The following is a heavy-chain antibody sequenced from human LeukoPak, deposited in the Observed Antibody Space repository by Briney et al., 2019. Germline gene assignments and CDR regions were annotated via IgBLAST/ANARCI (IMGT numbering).Heavy chain of an antibody. V-gene: IGHV1-18*04. CDR2: VNPYNGQT. D-gene: IGHD3-9*01. Sequence: ASVKVSCKASGYTFANYGVTWVRQAPGQGLEWMGWVNPYNGQTKYAQKVQGRITMATDTSTNTAYMELQSLTSDDTAMYYCARAPQGRYFDWLLSYGMDVWGQGTTVTV. CDR3: ARAPQGRYFDWLLSYGMDV. J-gene: IGHJ6*02. CDR1: GYTFANYG.